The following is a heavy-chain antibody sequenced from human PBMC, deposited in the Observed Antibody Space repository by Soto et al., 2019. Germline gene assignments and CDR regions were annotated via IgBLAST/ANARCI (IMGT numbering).Heavy chain of an antibody. CDR3: AKDGERSIAVAGLI. Sequence: GGSLRLSCAASGFTFSSYGMHWVRQAPGKGLEWVAVISYDGSNKYYADSVKGRFTISRDNSKNTLYLQMNSLRAEDTAVYYCAKDGERSIAVAGLIWGQGTLVIVSS. CDR1: GFTFSSYG. V-gene: IGHV3-30*18. CDR2: ISYDGSNK. J-gene: IGHJ4*02. D-gene: IGHD6-19*01.